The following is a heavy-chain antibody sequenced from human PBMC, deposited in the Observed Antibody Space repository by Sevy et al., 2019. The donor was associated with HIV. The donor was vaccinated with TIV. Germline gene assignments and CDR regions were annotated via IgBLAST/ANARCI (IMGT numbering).Heavy chain of an antibody. CDR1: GYTFTSYA. Sequence: ASVKVSCKASGYTFTSYAMNWVRQAPGQGLEWMGGINTNTGNPTYAQGFTGRFVFSLDTSVSTAYLQISSLKAEDTAVYYCAREGRIAARPTIDYWGQGTLVTVSS. CDR3: AREGRIAARPTIDY. J-gene: IGHJ4*02. V-gene: IGHV7-4-1*02. CDR2: INTNTGNP. D-gene: IGHD6-6*01.